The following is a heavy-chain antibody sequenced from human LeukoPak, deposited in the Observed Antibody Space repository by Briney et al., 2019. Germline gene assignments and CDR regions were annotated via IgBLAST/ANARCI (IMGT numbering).Heavy chain of an antibody. D-gene: IGHD3-3*01. J-gene: IGHJ4*02. CDR3: ASRGRRFLDHFDY. V-gene: IGHV4-31*03. CDR2: IYYSGST. CDR1: GGSISSGGYY. Sequence: SETLSLTCTVSGGSISSGGYYWSWIRQHPGKGLEWIGCIYYSGSTYYNPSLKSRVTISVDTSKNQFSLKLSSVTAADTAVYYCASRGRRFLDHFDYWGQGTLVTVSS.